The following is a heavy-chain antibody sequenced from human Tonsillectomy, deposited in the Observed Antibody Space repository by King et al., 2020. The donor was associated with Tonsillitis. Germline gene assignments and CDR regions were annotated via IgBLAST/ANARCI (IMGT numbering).Heavy chain of an antibody. J-gene: IGHJ4*02. CDR2: IWYDGSNK. Sequence: VQLVESGGGVVQPGRSLRLSCAASGFTFSSYGMHWVRQAPGKGLEWVAVIWYDGSNKYYVDSVKGRFTISRDNSENTLNLQMNSLRAEDTAVYYCASQLNMDTAIDYWGQGTLVTVSS. CDR1: GFTFSSYG. V-gene: IGHV3-33*01. D-gene: IGHD5-18*01. CDR3: ASQLNMDTAIDY.